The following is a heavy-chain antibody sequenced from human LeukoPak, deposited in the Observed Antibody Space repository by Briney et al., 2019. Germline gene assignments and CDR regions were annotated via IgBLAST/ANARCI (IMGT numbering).Heavy chain of an antibody. CDR1: GFTFSSCA. CDR3: AKDIRAFSGSSPIDY. D-gene: IGHD6-13*01. J-gene: IGHJ4*02. V-gene: IGHV3-23*01. CDR2: ISGSGGST. Sequence: GGSLRLSCAASGFTFSSCAMSWVRQAPGKGLEWVSAISGSGGSTYYADSVKGRFTISRDNSKNTLYLQMNSLRAEDTAVYYCAKDIRAFSGSSPIDYWGQGTLVTVSS.